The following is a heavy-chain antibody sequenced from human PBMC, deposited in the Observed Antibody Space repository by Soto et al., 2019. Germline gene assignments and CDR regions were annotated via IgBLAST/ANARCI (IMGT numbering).Heavy chain of an antibody. CDR3: AKDLRHYYYYGMDV. Sequence: GGSLRLSCAASGFTFSSYGMHWVRQAPGKGLEWVAVISYDGSNKYYADSVKGRFTISRDNSKNTLYLQMNSLRAEDTAVYYCAKDLRHYYYYGMDVWGQGTTVTVYS. CDR1: GFTFSSYG. J-gene: IGHJ6*02. V-gene: IGHV3-30*18. CDR2: ISYDGSNK.